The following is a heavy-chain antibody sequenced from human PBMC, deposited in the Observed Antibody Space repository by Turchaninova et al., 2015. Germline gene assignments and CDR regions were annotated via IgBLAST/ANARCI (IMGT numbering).Heavy chain of an antibody. D-gene: IGHD1-1*01. Sequence: QVQLQESGPGLVKPSETLSLTSPVSGGSFSTYDWSWIRQPPGKGLEWIGYIYHSGSTNYNPSLKSRVTISVDTSKNQFSLKLSSVTAADTALYYCARDRGGNDGFDYWGQGTLVTVSS. J-gene: IGHJ4*02. V-gene: IGHV4-59*01. CDR1: GGSFSTYD. CDR2: IYHSGST. CDR3: ARDRGGNDGFDY.